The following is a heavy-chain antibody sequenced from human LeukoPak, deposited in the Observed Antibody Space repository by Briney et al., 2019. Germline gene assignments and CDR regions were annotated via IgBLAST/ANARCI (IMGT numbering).Heavy chain of an antibody. Sequence: ASVKVSCKASGYTFTSYDINWVRQATGQGLEWMGWMNPNSGNTGYAQKLQGRVTMTSNTSISTAYMELSSLRSEDTAVYYCAREGRCSSTSCYTKRGAIDPWGQGTLVTVPS. CDR2: MNPNSGNT. J-gene: IGHJ5*02. D-gene: IGHD2-2*02. CDR1: GYTFTSYD. CDR3: AREGRCSSTSCYTKRGAIDP. V-gene: IGHV1-8*01.